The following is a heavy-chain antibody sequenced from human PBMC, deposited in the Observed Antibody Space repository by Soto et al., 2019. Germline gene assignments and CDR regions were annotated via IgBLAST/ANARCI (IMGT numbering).Heavy chain of an antibody. CDR3: ARAYYFGSGTSYTLYY. D-gene: IGHD3-10*01. J-gene: IGHJ4*02. Sequence: GGSLRLACAASGFTFSNYGMHWVRQAPGKGLEWVAVISDDGVSKYYADSVQGRFTISRDNSESAVFLQMNSLRPDDTALYFCARAYYFGSGTSYTLYYWGQGTQVTVSS. V-gene: IGHV3-30*03. CDR1: GFTFSNYG. CDR2: ISDDGVSK.